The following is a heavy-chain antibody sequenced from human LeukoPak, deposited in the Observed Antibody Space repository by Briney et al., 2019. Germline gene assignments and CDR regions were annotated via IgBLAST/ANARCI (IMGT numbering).Heavy chain of an antibody. J-gene: IGHJ4*02. CDR2: INHSGST. V-gene: IGHV4-34*01. CDR3: ARKASPYSSGYYYY. D-gene: IGHD3-22*01. Sequence: PSETLSLTCAVYGGSFSGYYWSWIRQPPGKGLEGIGEINHSGSTNYNPSLKSRVTISVDTSKNQFSLKLSSVTAADTAVYYCARKASPYSSGYYYYWGQGTLVTVSS. CDR1: GGSFSGYY.